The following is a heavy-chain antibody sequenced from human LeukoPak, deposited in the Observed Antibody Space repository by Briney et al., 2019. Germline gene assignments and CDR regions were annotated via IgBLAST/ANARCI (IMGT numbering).Heavy chain of an antibody. CDR1: GGSVSSGSYY. J-gene: IGHJ3*02. V-gene: IGHV4-61*01. CDR3: ARDLVAYYYDSSAPYAFDI. CDR2: IYYSGST. D-gene: IGHD3-22*01. Sequence: PSETLSLTCTVSGGSVSSGSYYWSWIRQPPGKGLEWIGYIYYSGSTNYNPSLKSRVTISVDTSKNQFSLKLSSVTAADTAVYYCARDLVAYYYDSSAPYAFDIWGQGTMVTVSS.